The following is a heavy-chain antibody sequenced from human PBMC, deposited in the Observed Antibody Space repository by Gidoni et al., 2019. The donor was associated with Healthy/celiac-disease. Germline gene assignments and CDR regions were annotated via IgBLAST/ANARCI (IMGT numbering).Heavy chain of an antibody. V-gene: IGHV3-33*01. D-gene: IGHD1-26*01. Sequence: QVQLVEAGGGVVQPGRSLRRPCAGSGFNFSSYGMHWVRQAPGKGLVWVAVIWYDGSNNYYADSVKGRFTISRDNSKNTLYLQMNSLRAEDTAVYYCARDEGSGSYGLNAFDIWGQGTMVTVSS. CDR1: GFNFSSYG. CDR2: IWYDGSNN. CDR3: ARDEGSGSYGLNAFDI. J-gene: IGHJ3*02.